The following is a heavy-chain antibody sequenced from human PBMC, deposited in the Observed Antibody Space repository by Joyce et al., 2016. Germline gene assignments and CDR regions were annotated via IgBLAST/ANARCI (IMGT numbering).Heavy chain of an antibody. J-gene: IGHJ4*02. CDR2: VDSDGRGT. V-gene: IGHV3-74*01. CDR3: GSVFEY. Sequence: EVQLVESGGGLLQPGGSLRLSCAASGFTFTNYWMHWVRQAPGKGLGWVARVDSDGRGTSYADSVKSRFTISRDNAKNMVYMQMNSLRIEDTAVYYCGSVFEYWGRGALVTVSS. CDR1: GFTFTNYW.